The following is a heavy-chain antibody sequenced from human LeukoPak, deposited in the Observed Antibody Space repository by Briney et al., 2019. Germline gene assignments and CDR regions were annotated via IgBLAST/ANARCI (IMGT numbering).Heavy chain of an antibody. CDR3: GRHGYTASYYFVDY. V-gene: IGHV4-59*10. D-gene: IGHD1-26*01. CDR2: IYITATT. J-gene: IGHJ4*02. Sequence: PPGSLSLSPGLSLGSPTVDYWCSGSERVRGGGGWRCRIYITATTNYSPYLKSRLTMSVDTSKNLFSLKVRSVTAEDTAVYYCGRHGYTASYYFVDYWSQGTLATVSS. CDR1: GSPTVDY.